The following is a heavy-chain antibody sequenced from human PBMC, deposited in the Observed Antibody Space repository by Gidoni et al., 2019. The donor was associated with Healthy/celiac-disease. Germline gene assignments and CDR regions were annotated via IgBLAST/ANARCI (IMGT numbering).Heavy chain of an antibody. CDR2: IYYSGST. J-gene: IGHJ5*02. Sequence: QLQLQESGPGLVKPSETLSLTCTVSGGSISSSSYYWGWIRQPPGKGLEWIGSIYYSGSTYYNPSLKSRVTISVDTSKNQFSLKLSSVTAADTAVYYCARDLLRRAAVPAAIKGVGWFDPWGQGTLVTVSS. CDR3: ARDLLRRAAVPAAIKGVGWFDP. CDR1: GGSISSSSYY. D-gene: IGHD2-2*02. V-gene: IGHV4-39*07.